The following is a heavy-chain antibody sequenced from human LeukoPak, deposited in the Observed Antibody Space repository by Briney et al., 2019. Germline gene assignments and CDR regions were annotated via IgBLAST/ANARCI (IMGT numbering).Heavy chain of an antibody. J-gene: IGHJ4*02. CDR2: ISSNGGST. D-gene: IGHD4-23*01. CDR3: AKDYGGNSWYFDY. Sequence: PGGSLRPSCAASRFTFSSYAMHWVRQAPGKGLEYVSAISSNGGSTYYANSVKGRFTISRDHSKNTLYLQMGRLRAEDMAVYYCAKDYGGNSWYFDYWGQGTLVTVSS. V-gene: IGHV3-64*01. CDR1: RFTFSSYA.